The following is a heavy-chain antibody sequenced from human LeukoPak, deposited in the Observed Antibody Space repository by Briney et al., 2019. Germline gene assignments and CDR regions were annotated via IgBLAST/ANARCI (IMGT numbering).Heavy chain of an antibody. CDR1: GGSLNSFY. J-gene: IGHJ4*02. CDR2: IYYSGST. CDR3: ATHSGSYYYFDY. V-gene: IGHV4-59*01. D-gene: IGHD1-26*01. Sequence: SETLSLTCTVPGGSLNSFYWSWIRQPPGEGLEWIGYIYYSGSTNYNPSLKSRVAISVDTSKNQSSLKLSSVTAADTALYFCATHSGSYYYFDYWGQGTLVTVSS.